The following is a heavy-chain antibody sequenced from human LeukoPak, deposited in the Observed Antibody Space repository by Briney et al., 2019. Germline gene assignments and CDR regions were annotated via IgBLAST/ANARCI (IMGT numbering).Heavy chain of an antibody. CDR1: GGSITNTKYY. J-gene: IGHJ5*02. CDR2: IYYTGST. Sequence: SETLSLTCTLSGGSITNTKYYSGWIRQPPGKGLEWIGSIYYTGSTYYNPSLKSRVTISVDTPKNQFSLKLRSVTAADTALYYCTRHTGYISGQYSNYEASWGQGTLVTVSS. CDR3: TRHTGYISGQYSNYEAS. D-gene: IGHD4-11*01. V-gene: IGHV4-39*01.